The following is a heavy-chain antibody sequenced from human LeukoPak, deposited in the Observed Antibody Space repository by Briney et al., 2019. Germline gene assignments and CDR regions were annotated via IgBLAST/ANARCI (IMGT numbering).Heavy chain of an antibody. V-gene: IGHV3-74*01. CDR2: IKNDGSYK. CDR1: GFSFGVYY. CDR3: ARAAFANGLDV. D-gene: IGHD2-15*01. Sequence: GGSLRLSCAASGFSFGVYYIHWVRQAPGKGLVWISGIKNDGSYKYYADSVKGRFTISRDNANKMVYLQMNSLRGEDTALYYCARAAFANGLDVWGQGTTVTVSS. J-gene: IGHJ6*02.